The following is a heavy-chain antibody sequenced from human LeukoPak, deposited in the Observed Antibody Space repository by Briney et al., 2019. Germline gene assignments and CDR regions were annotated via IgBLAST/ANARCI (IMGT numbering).Heavy chain of an antibody. CDR1: GGSISSAANY. D-gene: IGHD4-11*01. V-gene: IGHV4-30-2*01. J-gene: IGHJ3*02. CDR2: ISHSESA. CDR3: ARYGGTTSNPSHDTFAI. Sequence: PSQTLSLTCTVSGGSISSAANYWSWIRQPPGRGLEWIGYISHSESAYYSPSLESRITISVDRSKNQFSRKLKSVTAADTAIYYCARYGGTTSNPSHDTFAIWGQGTMVAVSS.